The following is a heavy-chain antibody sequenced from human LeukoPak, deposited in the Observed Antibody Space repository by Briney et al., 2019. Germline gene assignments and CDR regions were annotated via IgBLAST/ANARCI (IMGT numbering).Heavy chain of an antibody. CDR2: IYYSGST. CDR3: ARARHYYDSSGLYNWFDP. J-gene: IGHJ5*02. Sequence: PSETLSLTCTVSGGSISSYYWSWIRQPPGKGLEWIGYIYYSGSTDYNPSLKSLVIISVDTSNNQFSLKLSSVTAADTAVYYCARARHYYDSSGLYNWFDPWGQGTLVTVS. V-gene: IGHV4-59*01. D-gene: IGHD3-22*01. CDR1: GGSISSYY.